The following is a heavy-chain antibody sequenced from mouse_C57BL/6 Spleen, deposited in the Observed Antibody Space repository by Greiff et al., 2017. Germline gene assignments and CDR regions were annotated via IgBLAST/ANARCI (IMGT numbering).Heavy chain of an antibody. CDR1: GYTFTSYW. Sequence: VQLQQPGAELVKPGASVKLSCKASGYTFTSYWMHWVKQRPGQGLEWIGMIHPNSGSTNYNEKFKSKATLTVDKSSSTAYMQLSSLTSEDSAVYYCARDDYGNYNYFDYWGQGTTLTVAS. J-gene: IGHJ2*01. CDR3: ARDDYGNYNYFDY. V-gene: IGHV1-64*01. D-gene: IGHD2-1*01. CDR2: IHPNSGST.